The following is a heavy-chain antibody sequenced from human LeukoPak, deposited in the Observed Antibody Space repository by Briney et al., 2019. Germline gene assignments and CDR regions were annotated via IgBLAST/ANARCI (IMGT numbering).Heavy chain of an antibody. CDR3: AFSTDLLGYSYGLDS. D-gene: IGHD5-18*01. J-gene: IGHJ4*02. CDR1: GGSISSSSYY. Sequence: MPSETLSLTCTVSGGSISSSSYYWGWIRQPPGKGLEWIGEINHSGSTNYNPSLQSRVTISVDMSRNQFALKLSSVTAADTALYYCAFSTDLLGYSYGLDSWGQGTLVTVSS. CDR2: INHSGST. V-gene: IGHV4-39*06.